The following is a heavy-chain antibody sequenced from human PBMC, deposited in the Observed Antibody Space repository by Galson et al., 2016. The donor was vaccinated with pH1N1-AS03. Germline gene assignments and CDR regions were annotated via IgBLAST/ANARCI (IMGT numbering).Heavy chain of an antibody. CDR3: ARTGFCDILTGSVPPFDF. D-gene: IGHD3-9*01. V-gene: IGHV4-61*01. J-gene: IGHJ4*02. Sequence: SETLSLTCTVSGGSVSSSSYSWSWIRQPPGRGLEWIGYIFYSGSTNYNPSLKSRVTISVDRSKNQYSLKLSSVTAADTAVYYCARTGFCDILTGSVPPFDFWGQGILVTVSS. CDR2: IFYSGST. CDR1: GGSVSSSSYS.